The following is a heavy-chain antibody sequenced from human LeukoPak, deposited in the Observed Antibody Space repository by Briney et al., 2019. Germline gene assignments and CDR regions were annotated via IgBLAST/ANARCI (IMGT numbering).Heavy chain of an antibody. CDR1: GFTFSSYW. J-gene: IGHJ4*02. CDR3: ARGRVSKDYGDYVGFLLY. Sequence: GGSLRLSCAASGFTFSSYWMNWVRQAPGKGLEWVANIKQDGSEKYYVDSVKGRFTISRDNAKNSLYLQMNSLRAEDTAVYYCARGRVSKDYGDYVGFLLYWGQGTLVTVSS. V-gene: IGHV3-7*01. D-gene: IGHD4-17*01. CDR2: IKQDGSEK.